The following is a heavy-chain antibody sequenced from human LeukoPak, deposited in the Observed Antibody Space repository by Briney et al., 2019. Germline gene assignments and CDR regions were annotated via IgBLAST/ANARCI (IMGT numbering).Heavy chain of an antibody. CDR3: ARVKSSSGWSDY. D-gene: IGHD6-19*01. V-gene: IGHV3-21*01. Sequence: GGSLRLSCAASGFTFSSYSMNWVRQAPGKGLEWVSSISSSSSYIYYADSVKGRFTISRDNAKNSLYLQMNSLRAEDTAVYYCARVKSSSGWSDYWGQGTLVTVSS. CDR1: GFTFSSYS. CDR2: ISSSSSYI. J-gene: IGHJ4*02.